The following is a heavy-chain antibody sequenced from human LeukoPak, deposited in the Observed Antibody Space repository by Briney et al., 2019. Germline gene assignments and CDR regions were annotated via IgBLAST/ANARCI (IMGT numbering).Heavy chain of an antibody. CDR1: GFTFTSYG. V-gene: IGHV3-30*02. D-gene: IGHD3-10*01. J-gene: IGHJ4*02. Sequence: GGSLRLSCVASGFTFTSYGMHWVRQAPGKGLEWVAFIRYGGSYNYADSVKGRFAISRDNSENTLYLLMNSLRGEDTAIYYCALLGSKLLWRIDYWGQGTLVTVSS. CDR2: IRYGGSY. CDR3: ALLGSKLLWRIDY.